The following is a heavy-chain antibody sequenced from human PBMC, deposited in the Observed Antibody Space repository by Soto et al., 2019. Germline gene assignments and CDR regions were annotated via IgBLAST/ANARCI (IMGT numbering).Heavy chain of an antibody. CDR1: GASISVHSYY. D-gene: IGHD3-22*01. J-gene: IGHJ3*02. V-gene: IGHV4-39*02. CDR2: SYYSGTT. Sequence: SETLSLTCTVSGASISVHSYYWTWIRQPPGKGLEWIGSSYYSGTTYFNPSLKSRATISVDTSKNQFSLRLTSVTAADTAIYYCTRVYYYDSSGYFRPADAFDIWGQGTRVTVSS. CDR3: TRVYYYDSSGYFRPADAFDI.